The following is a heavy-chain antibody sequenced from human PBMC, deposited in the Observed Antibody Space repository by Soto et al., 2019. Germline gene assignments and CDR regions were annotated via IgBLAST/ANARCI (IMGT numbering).Heavy chain of an antibody. Sequence: QVQLVQSAAEVKKPGASVRVSCKASGYTFIRYGIAWVRQAPGQGLEWMGWISPYNDYTIYAQKLQGRVTMTADTSTTTVCMELRGLKSDETAVYSCARGGYSDDTWGKLSHYGLDVWGQGTSVTVSS. CDR1: GYTFIRYG. V-gene: IGHV1-18*01. CDR3: ARGGYSDDTWGKLSHYGLDV. D-gene: IGHD3-16*01. CDR2: ISPYNDYT. J-gene: IGHJ6*02.